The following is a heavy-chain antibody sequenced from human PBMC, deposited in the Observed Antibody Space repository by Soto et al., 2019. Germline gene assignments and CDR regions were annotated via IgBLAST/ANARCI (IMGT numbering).Heavy chain of an antibody. CDR2: IIPIFGTA. V-gene: IGHV1-69*13. CDR3: ARNRIAVAGNFLWFDY. CDR1: GGTFSSYA. D-gene: IGHD6-19*01. J-gene: IGHJ4*02. Sequence: ASVKVSCKASGGTFSSYAISWVRQAPGQGLEWMGGIIPIFGTANYAQKFQGRVTITADESTSTAYMELSSLRSEDTAVYYCARNRIAVAGNFLWFDYWGQGTLVTVPS.